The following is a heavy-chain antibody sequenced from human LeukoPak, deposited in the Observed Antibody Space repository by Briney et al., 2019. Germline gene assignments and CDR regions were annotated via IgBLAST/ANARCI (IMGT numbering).Heavy chain of an antibody. CDR2: IRSKAYGGTA. CDR3: TRGWSNGWYY. V-gene: IGHV3-49*04. CDR1: GFTFGDYG. Sequence: GGSLRLSCTASGFTFGDYGMTWVRQTPGKGLEWVGFIRSKAYGGTAEYAASVKGRFTISRDDSKSIAYLQMDSLKTEDTAVYYCTRGWSNGWYYWGQGTLVTVSS. D-gene: IGHD6-19*01. J-gene: IGHJ4*02.